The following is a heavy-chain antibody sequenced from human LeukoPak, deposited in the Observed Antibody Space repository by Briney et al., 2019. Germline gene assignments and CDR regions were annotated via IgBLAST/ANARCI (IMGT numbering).Heavy chain of an antibody. CDR2: ISWNSGSI. V-gene: IGHV3-9*02. CDR1: GFTSDDYA. J-gene: IGHJ5*02. CDR3: AKSSCGGDCYSWFDP. Sequence: GGSLRLSCAASGFTSDDYAMHWVRQAPGKGLEWVSGISWNSGSIGYADSVKGRFTISRDNAKNSLYLQMNSLRAEDTALYYCAKSSCGGDCYSWFDPWGQGTLVTVSS. D-gene: IGHD2-21*02.